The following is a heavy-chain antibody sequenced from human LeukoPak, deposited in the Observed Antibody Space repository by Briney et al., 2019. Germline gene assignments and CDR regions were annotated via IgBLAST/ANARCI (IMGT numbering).Heavy chain of an antibody. CDR3: ARGRYYDSSGYYYLDY. Sequence: GGSLRLSCAASGFTFSSYGMHWVRRAPGKGLEWVAVIWYDGSNKYYADSVKGRFTISRDNSKNTLYLQMNSLRAEDTAVYYCARGRYYDSSGYYYLDYWGQGTLVTVSS. CDR1: GFTFSSYG. CDR2: IWYDGSNK. V-gene: IGHV3-33*01. J-gene: IGHJ4*02. D-gene: IGHD3-22*01.